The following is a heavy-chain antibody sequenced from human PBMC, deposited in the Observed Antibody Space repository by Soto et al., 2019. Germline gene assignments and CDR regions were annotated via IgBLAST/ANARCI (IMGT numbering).Heavy chain of an antibody. CDR1: GYTFTSYD. D-gene: IGHD3-3*01. V-gene: IGHV1-8*01. J-gene: IGHJ4*02. Sequence: QVQLVQSGAEVKKPGASVKVSCKASGYTFTSYDINWVRQATGQGLEWMGWMNPNSGNTGYAQKFQGRVTMTRNTSISTAYMELRRLRSEDTAVYYCASGAGIFGVVAFDYWGQGTLVTVSS. CDR2: MNPNSGNT. CDR3: ASGAGIFGVVAFDY.